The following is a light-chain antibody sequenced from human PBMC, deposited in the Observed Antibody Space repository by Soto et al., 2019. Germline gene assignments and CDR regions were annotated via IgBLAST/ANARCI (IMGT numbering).Light chain of an antibody. J-gene: IGKJ1*01. V-gene: IGKV4-1*01. CDR1: QSVLYSANNKNY. CDR3: QQYYTTPRT. CDR2: WAS. Sequence: DIVMTQSPDSLAVSLGERATLNCKSSQSVLYSANNKNYLAWYQQKPGQPPKLLIYWASTRESGVPDRFSGSGSVTDFSLTISILQAEDVAVYFCQQYYTTPRTFGQGTKVEIK.